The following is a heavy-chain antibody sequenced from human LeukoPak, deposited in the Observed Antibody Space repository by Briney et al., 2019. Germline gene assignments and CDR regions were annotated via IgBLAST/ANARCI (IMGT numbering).Heavy chain of an antibody. D-gene: IGHD6-13*01. CDR1: GFTFSSYA. CDR3: AKDREGYGAAGTGFDY. J-gene: IGHJ4*02. Sequence: PGGSLRLSCAASGFTFSSYAMSWVRQAPGKGLEWVSAISGSGGSTYYADSVKGRFTTSRDNSKNTLYLQMNSLRAEDTAVYYCAKDREGYGAAGTGFDYWGQGTLVTVSS. V-gene: IGHV3-23*01. CDR2: ISGSGGST.